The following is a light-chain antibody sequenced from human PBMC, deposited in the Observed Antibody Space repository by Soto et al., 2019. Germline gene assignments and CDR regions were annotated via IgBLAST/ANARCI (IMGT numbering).Light chain of an antibody. CDR2: AAS. CDR3: QKYNSAPWT. J-gene: IGKJ1*01. CDR1: QGISNY. Sequence: DIQMTQSPSSLSASVVARVTITCRASQGISNYLAWYQQKPGKVPKLLIYAASTLQSGVPSRFSGRGSGTDFTLTISSLQPEDVATYYCQKYNSAPWTFGQGTKVDIK. V-gene: IGKV1-27*01.